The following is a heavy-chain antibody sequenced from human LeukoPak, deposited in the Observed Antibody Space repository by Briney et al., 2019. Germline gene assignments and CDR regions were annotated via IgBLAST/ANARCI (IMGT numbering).Heavy chain of an antibody. Sequence: GFLRLSCAASGFTFSAFWMHWVRQAPGKGLVWVSRINSDGSSTTYADSVMGRFTISRDNAKNTLYLQMNSLRAEDTAVYYCARGLVHDTSGYYSDYWGQGTLLTVSS. D-gene: IGHD3-22*01. CDR2: INSDGSST. V-gene: IGHV3-74*01. J-gene: IGHJ4*02. CDR1: GFTFSAFW. CDR3: ARGLVHDTSGYYSDY.